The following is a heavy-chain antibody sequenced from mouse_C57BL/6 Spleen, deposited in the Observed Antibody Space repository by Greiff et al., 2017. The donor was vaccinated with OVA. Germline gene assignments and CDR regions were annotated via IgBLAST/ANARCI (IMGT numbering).Heavy chain of an antibody. CDR2: IDPSDSYT. CDR3: ARRIYYDYGAWFAY. CDR1: GYTFPSYW. D-gene: IGHD2-4*01. Sequence: VQLQQPGAELVMPGASVKLSCKASGYTFPSYWMHWVKQRPGQGLEWIGEIDPSDSYTNYNQKFKGKSTLTVDKSSSTAYMQLSSLTSEDSAVYYCARRIYYDYGAWFAYWGQGTLVTVSA. V-gene: IGHV1-69*01. J-gene: IGHJ3*01.